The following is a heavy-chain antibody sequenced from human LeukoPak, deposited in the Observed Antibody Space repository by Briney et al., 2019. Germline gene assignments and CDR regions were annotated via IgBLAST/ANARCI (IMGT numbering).Heavy chain of an antibody. Sequence: GGSLRLSCAASRFTFSNYNMHWVRQAPGKGPEWISYITGSSSTIYYADSLKGRFTISRDNAKNSLYLQMNSLRAEDTAVYYCARDFYDTSGYYYDYWGQGTLVTVSS. V-gene: IGHV3-48*04. CDR3: ARDFYDTSGYYYDY. D-gene: IGHD3-22*01. CDR1: RFTFSNYN. J-gene: IGHJ4*02. CDR2: ITGSSSTI.